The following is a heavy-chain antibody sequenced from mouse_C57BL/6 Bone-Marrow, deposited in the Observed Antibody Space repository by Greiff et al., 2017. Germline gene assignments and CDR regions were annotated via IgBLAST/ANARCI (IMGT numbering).Heavy chain of an antibody. J-gene: IGHJ2*01. V-gene: IGHV1-82*01. CDR3: ASAAFYLDY. CDR2: IYPGDGNT. CDR1: GYSFTGYW. Sequence: QVQLKQSGPELVKPGASVKISCKASGYSFTGYWMNWVKQRPGKGLEWIGGIYPGDGNTNYNQKFKGKATLTVDQSSSTAYMHLSSLTSEDSAVXFCASAAFYLDYWGQGTTVTVSS.